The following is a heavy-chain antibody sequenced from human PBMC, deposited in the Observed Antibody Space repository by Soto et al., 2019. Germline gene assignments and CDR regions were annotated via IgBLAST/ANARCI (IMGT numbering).Heavy chain of an antibody. CDR1: GFTFSSYG. D-gene: IGHD6-6*01. Sequence: GGSLRLSCAASGFTFSSYGMHWVRQAPGKGLEWMAVISYDGSNKYYADSVKGRFTISRDNSKNTLYLQMNSLRAEDTAVYYCAKHTGSSSEGAYYFDYWGQGTLVTVSS. CDR2: ISYDGSNK. V-gene: IGHV3-30*18. J-gene: IGHJ4*02. CDR3: AKHTGSSSEGAYYFDY.